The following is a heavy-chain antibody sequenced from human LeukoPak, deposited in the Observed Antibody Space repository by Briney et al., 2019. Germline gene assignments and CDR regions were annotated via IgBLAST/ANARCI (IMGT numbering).Heavy chain of an antibody. V-gene: IGHV3-30*18. CDR1: GFTFSSYG. CDR3: AKDQMVRGVGGMDV. Sequence: GGSLRLSYAASGFTFSSYGMHWVRQAPGKGLEWVAVISYDGSNKYYADSVKGRFTISRDNSKNTLYLQMNSLRAEDTAVYYCAKDQMVRGVGGMDVWGQGTTVTVSS. J-gene: IGHJ6*02. D-gene: IGHD3-10*01. CDR2: ISYDGSNK.